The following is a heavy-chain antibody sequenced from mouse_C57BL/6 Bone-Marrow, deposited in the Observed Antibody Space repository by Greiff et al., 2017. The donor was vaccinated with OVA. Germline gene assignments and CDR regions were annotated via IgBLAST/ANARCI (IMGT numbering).Heavy chain of an antibody. J-gene: IGHJ4*01. CDR1: GYTFTDYN. CDR2: INPNNGGT. V-gene: IGHV1-18*01. CDR3: ARECQGAMDY. D-gene: IGHD3-2*02. Sequence: EVQLQQSGPELVKPGASVKIPCKASGYTFTDYNMGWVKQSHGKSLEWIGDINPNNGGTIYNQKFKGKATLTVDKSSSTAYMELRSLTSEDTAVYYCARECQGAMDYWGQGTSVTVSS.